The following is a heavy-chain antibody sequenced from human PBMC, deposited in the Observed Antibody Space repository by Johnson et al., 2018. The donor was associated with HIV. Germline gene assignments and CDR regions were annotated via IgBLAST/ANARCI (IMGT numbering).Heavy chain of an antibody. CDR2: ICTAGDT. J-gene: IGHJ3*02. V-gene: IGHV3-13*01. CDR1: GFTFSTYD. D-gene: IGHD2-8*02. CDR3: ARTGVLGAFDI. Sequence: VQLVESGGGLVQPGGSLRLSCAASGFTFSTYDMYWVRQATGKGLEWVSTICTAGDTYYAGSVKGRFTISRENANNSLYLQMNSLRAGDTAVYYCARTGVLGAFDIWGQGTMVTVSS.